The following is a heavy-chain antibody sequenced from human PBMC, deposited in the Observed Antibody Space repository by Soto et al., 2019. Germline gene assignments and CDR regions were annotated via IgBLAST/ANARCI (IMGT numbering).Heavy chain of an antibody. CDR3: ASSNIAARPSDFDF. CDR2: IIPVLGTT. V-gene: IGHV1-69*01. J-gene: IGHJ4*02. Sequence: HVQLVRSGTEVKKPGSSVKVSCKASGASFSNYAISWVRQAPGQGLEWMGGIIPVLGTTNYAQIFQGRVTITADESTSTAYMELSSLRLEDTAVFYCASSNIAARPSDFDFWGQGTLVTVSP. CDR1: GASFSNYA. D-gene: IGHD6-6*01.